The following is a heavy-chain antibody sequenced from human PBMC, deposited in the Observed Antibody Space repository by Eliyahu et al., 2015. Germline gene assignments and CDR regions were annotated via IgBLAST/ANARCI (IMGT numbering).Heavy chain of an antibody. CDR1: GFXFSSYS. V-gene: IGHV3-21*01. Sequence: EVQLVESGGGLVKPGGSLRLSCAXSGFXFSSYSMNWVRQAPGKGVEWVSXISSSSSYIYYADSVKGRFTISRDNAKNSLYLQMNSLRAEDTAVYYCARGQGGYSYQNGSRRDYWGQGTLVTVSS. CDR2: ISSSSSYI. CDR3: ARGQGGYSYQNGSRRDY. J-gene: IGHJ4*02. D-gene: IGHD5-18*01.